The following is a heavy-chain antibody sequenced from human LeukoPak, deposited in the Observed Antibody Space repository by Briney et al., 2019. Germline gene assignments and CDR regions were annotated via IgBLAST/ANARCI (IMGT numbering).Heavy chain of an antibody. CDR1: GGSFSGYY. Sequence: SETLSLTCAVYGGSFSGYYWSWIRQPPGKGLEWIGEINHSGSTNYNPSLKSQVTISVDTSKNQFPLKLSSVTAADTAVYYCARYCSSTSCYGAMDAFDIWGQGTMVTVSS. V-gene: IGHV4-34*01. D-gene: IGHD2-2*01. CDR2: INHSGST. J-gene: IGHJ3*02. CDR3: ARYCSSTSCYGAMDAFDI.